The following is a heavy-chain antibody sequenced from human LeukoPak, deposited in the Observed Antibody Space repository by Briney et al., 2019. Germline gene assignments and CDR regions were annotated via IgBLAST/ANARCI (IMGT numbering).Heavy chain of an antibody. CDR1: GYTFTNYG. CDR3: ARDLRDCSGTGCLYYFDY. V-gene: IGHV1-18*01. Sequence: GASVKASCKASGYTFTNYGISWVRQAPGQGLEWMGWISAYNGNTNYAQRFQGRVTMTSDTSTSTAYMELRSLRSDDTAVYYCARDLRDCSGTGCLYYFDYWGQGTLVTVSS. CDR2: ISAYNGNT. J-gene: IGHJ4*02. D-gene: IGHD2-8*02.